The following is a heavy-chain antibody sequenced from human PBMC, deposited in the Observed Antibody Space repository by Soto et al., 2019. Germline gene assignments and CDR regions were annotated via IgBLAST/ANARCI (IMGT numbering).Heavy chain of an antibody. CDR1: GFAFSGYG. CDR2: IWFDGSDA. CDR3: VKDMGQAAVGIRYPYGLDV. V-gene: IGHV3-30*02. J-gene: IGHJ6*02. D-gene: IGHD6-13*01. Sequence: PGGSLRLSCAASGFAFSGYGMHWVRQAPGKGLEWVAFIWFDGSDALYSDSVKGRFSITRDNSKNTLYLQMSSLRTEDTAVYYCVKDMGQAAVGIRYPYGLDVWGLGTTVTVSS.